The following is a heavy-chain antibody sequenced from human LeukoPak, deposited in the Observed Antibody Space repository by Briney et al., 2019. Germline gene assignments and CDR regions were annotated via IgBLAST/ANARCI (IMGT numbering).Heavy chain of an antibody. J-gene: IGHJ4*02. CDR2: MNPNSGNT. CDR1: GYTFTSYD. D-gene: IGHD6-19*01. Sequence: ASVKVSRKASGYTFTSYDINWVRQATGQGLEWMVCMNPNSGNTGYAHKFQGRVTITRDTSISTEYMELSSLTSEDSAVYYCARGRGSGSGWRRFDYWGKGTLVTVSS. CDR3: ARGRGSGSGWRRFDY. V-gene: IGHV1-8*01.